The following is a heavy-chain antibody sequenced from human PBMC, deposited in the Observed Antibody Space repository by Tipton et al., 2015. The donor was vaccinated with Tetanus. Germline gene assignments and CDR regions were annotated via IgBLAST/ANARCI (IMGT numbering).Heavy chain of an antibody. CDR1: GVSISNQTW. CDR3: ASRGTLRL. CDR2: ISQSGST. V-gene: IGHV4-4*02. Sequence: TLSLTCTVSGVSISNQTWWSWVRQPPGKGLEWIGEISQSGSTDYNPSLKSRLTISVDRSKNHFTLELRSVTVADTAFYYCASRGTLRLWGPGTLVTVSS. J-gene: IGHJ4*02.